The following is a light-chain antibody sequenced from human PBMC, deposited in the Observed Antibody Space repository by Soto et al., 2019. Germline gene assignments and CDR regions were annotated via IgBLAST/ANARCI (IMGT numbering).Light chain of an antibody. V-gene: IGKV1-27*01. CDR1: QGISNY. J-gene: IGKJ1*01. CDR3: QKYNSALRT. Sequence: DIQMTQSPSSLSASVGDRVTITCRASQGISNYLAWYQQKPGKVPKLLIYAASTLQSGVPSRFRGSGSGTDFTLTISSLQPEDVANYYCQKYNSALRTFGQGTKVEIK. CDR2: AAS.